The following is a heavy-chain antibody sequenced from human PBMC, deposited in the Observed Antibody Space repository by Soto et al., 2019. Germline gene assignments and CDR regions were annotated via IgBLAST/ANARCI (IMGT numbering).Heavy chain of an antibody. Sequence: SETLSLTCTVSGGSISSYYWSWIRQPPGKGLEWIGYIYYSGGTNYNPSLKSRVTISVDTSKNQFSLKLSSVTAADTAVYYCARESRSWYGSIWDYWGQGTLVTVS. CDR2: IYYSGGT. V-gene: IGHV4-59*12. CDR1: GGSISSYY. J-gene: IGHJ4*02. D-gene: IGHD6-13*01. CDR3: ARESRSWYGSIWDY.